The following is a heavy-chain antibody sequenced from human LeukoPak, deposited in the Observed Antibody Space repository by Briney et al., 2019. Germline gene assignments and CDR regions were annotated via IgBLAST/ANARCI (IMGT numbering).Heavy chain of an antibody. CDR2: ISSSSSTI. CDR3: ARDLRYCSSTSCYPPLGAFDI. CDR1: GFTFSSYS. V-gene: IGHV3-48*01. D-gene: IGHD2-2*01. Sequence: PGGSLRLSCAASGFTFSSYSMNWVRQAPGKGLEWVSYISSSSSTIYYADSVKGRFTISRDNAKNSLYLQMNSLRAEDTAVYYCARDLRYCSSTSCYPPLGAFDIWGQGTMVTVSS. J-gene: IGHJ3*02.